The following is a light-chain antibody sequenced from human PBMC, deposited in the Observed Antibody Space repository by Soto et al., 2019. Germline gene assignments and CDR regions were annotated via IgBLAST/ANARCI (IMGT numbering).Light chain of an antibody. CDR3: AAWDDSLNEYV. J-gene: IGLJ1*01. CDR1: SSNIGRNS. CDR2: GNN. V-gene: IGLV1-44*01. Sequence: QSVLTQAPSVSGTPGQRVTITCSGSSSNIGRNSVNWYQHLPGTAPKLLTHGNNHRPLGVPDRFSGSKSGTSASLAISGLQPEDEADYCCAAWDDSLNEYVFGDGTKVTVL.